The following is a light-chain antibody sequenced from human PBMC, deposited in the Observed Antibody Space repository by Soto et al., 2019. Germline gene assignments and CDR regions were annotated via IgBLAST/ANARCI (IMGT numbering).Light chain of an antibody. CDR2: GTS. J-gene: IGKJ5*01. Sequence: DIALTQSPGTLSLSPGERATLSCRASQSVNSNYLAWYQQKPGQAPRLLIYGTSNRATGIPDRFTGSGSGTDFTLTISRLEPEDFGVYYCQQYGNSPPNTFGQGTRLDIE. CDR1: QSVNSNY. CDR3: QQYGNSPPNT. V-gene: IGKV3-20*01.